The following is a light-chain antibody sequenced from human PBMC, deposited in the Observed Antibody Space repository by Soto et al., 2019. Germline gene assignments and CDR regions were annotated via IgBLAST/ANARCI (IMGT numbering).Light chain of an antibody. Sequence: QSVLTQPASVSGSPGQSITISCNGTSSDVGGYNYVSSYHLHPGKAPKLILYEVTNRPSGVSARFSGSKSGNTPSLTISGPQAEDEADYYCSSYTSSTASVFGAGTKGTAL. CDR2: EVT. V-gene: IGLV2-14*01. CDR3: SSYTSSTASV. J-gene: IGLJ1*01. CDR1: SSDVGGYNY.